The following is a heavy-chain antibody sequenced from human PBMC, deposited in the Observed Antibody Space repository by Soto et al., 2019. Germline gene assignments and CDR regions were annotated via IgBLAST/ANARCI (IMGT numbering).Heavy chain of an antibody. J-gene: IGHJ5*02. CDR2: INHSGST. CDR1: GGSFSGYY. Sequence: SETLSLTCAVYGGSFSGYYWSWIRQPPGKGLEWIGEINHSGSTNYNPSLKSRVTISVDTSKNQSSLKLSSVTAADTAVYYCAKGRVGDYVWGSYRSNWFDPWGQGTLVTSPQ. V-gene: IGHV4-34*01. CDR3: AKGRVGDYVWGSYRSNWFDP. D-gene: IGHD3-16*02.